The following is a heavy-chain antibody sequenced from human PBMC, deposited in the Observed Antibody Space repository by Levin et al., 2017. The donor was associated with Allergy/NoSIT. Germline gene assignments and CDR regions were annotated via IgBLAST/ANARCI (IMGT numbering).Heavy chain of an antibody. CDR2: IWDDGYKK. J-gene: IGHJ6*03. CDR3: ARVLRFSCYYYRDG. D-gene: IGHD4/OR15-4a*01. CDR1: GFTFSSYG. V-gene: IGHV3-33*01. Sequence: GESLKISCAASGFTFSSYGMHWVRQAPGKGLEWVAVIWDDGYKKYYAESVKGRFTISRDNSKNTLYLQMNSLRAEDTAVYYCARVLRFSCYYYRDGWGKGTTFTVS.